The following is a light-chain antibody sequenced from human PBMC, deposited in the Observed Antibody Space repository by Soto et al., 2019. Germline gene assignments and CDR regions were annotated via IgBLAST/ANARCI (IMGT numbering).Light chain of an antibody. V-gene: IGKV3D-15*01. CDR2: GAS. CDR1: QSVSTN. J-gene: IGKJ2*01. Sequence: EVVVTQSPATLSVAPGESATFSCRTSQSVSTNVAWYQHRPGQPPRLLIYGASTRATGIPARFSGSGSRTQFTLTISSLQCEDFALYYCLQYNNRPPYTFGQGTQLEIK. CDR3: LQYNNRPPYT.